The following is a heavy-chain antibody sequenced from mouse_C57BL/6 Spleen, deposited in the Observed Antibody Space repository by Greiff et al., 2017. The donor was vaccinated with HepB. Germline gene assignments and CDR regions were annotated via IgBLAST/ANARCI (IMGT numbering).Heavy chain of an antibody. D-gene: IGHD2-5*01. CDR1: GFTFSSYA. Sequence: EVQLVESGEGLVKPGGSLKLSCAASGFTFSSYAMSWVRQTPEKRLEWVAYISSGGDYTYYTDTVKGRFTISRDNARNTLYLQMSSMTAEDTAMYYCTITCYINCGYARDYWGQGTAVTVSS. J-gene: IGHJ4*01. V-gene: IGHV5-9-1*02. CDR2: ISSGGDYT. CDR3: TITCYINCGYARDY.